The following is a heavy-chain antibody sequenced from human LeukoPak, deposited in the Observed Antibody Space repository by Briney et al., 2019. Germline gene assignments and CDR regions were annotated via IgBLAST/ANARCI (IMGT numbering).Heavy chain of an antibody. Sequence: PGGSLTLFCAASGFTFSSYAMSWVRQAPGKGLEWVSAISGSGGSTSYAHSVKDWFTISRDNSKDTLYLQMNSLRAEDTAVYYCAKAVTGFWYFDLWGRGTLFTVSS. D-gene: IGHD6-19*01. V-gene: IGHV3-23*01. CDR3: AKAVTGFWYFDL. CDR1: GFTFSSYA. CDR2: ISGSGGST. J-gene: IGHJ2*01.